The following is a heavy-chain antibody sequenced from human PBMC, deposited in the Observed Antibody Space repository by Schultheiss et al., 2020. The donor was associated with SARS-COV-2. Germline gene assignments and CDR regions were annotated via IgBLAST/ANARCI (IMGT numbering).Heavy chain of an antibody. CDR1: GGSFSGYY. J-gene: IGHJ4*02. CDR3: ASSVEMATINHY. Sequence: SETLSLTCAVYGGSFSGYYWSWIRQPPGKGLEWIGEINHSGSTNYKQSLKSRVTISVDTSKNQFSLKLSSVTAADTAVYYCASSVEMATINHYWGQGTLVTVSS. CDR2: INHSGST. D-gene: IGHD5-24*01. V-gene: IGHV4-34*01.